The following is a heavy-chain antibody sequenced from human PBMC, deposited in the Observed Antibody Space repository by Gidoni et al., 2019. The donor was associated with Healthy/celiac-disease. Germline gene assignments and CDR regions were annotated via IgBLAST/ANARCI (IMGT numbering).Heavy chain of an antibody. V-gene: IGHV1-18*01. CDR3: ARRASIAVAGNYYYMDV. CDR1: GYTFTSYG. D-gene: IGHD6-19*01. J-gene: IGHJ6*03. CDR2: ISAYNGNT. Sequence: QVQLVQSGAEVKKPGASVKVSCKASGYTFTSYGISWVRQAPGQGLEWMGWISAYNGNTNYAQKLQGRVTMTTDTSTSTAYMGLRSLRSDDTAVYYCARRASIAVAGNYYYMDVWGKGTTVTVSS.